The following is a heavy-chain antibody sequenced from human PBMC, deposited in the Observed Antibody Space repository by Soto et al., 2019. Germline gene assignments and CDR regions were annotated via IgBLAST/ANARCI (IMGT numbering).Heavy chain of an antibody. J-gene: IGHJ4*02. Sequence: QVQLVESGGGVVQPGRSLRLSCAAYGFTFSSYGMHWVRQAPGKGLEWVAVISYDGSNKYYADSVKGRFTISRDNSKNTLYLQMNSLRAEDTAVYYCAKDRYNWNYVGYYFDYWGQGTLVTVSS. V-gene: IGHV3-30*18. D-gene: IGHD1-7*01. CDR1: GFTFSSYG. CDR3: AKDRYNWNYVGYYFDY. CDR2: ISYDGSNK.